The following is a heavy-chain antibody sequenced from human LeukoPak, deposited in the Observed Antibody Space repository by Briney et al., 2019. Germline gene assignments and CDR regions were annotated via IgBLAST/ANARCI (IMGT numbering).Heavy chain of an antibody. V-gene: IGHV4-34*01. CDR2: INHSGST. CDR3: ARTRADYDFWSGAPSNWFDP. D-gene: IGHD3-3*01. CDR1: GGSINNYY. J-gene: IGHJ5*02. Sequence: SETLSLTCTVSGGSINNYYWSWIRQPPGKGLEWIGEINHSGSTNYNPSLKSRVTISVDTSKNQFSLKLSSVTAADTAVYYCARTRADYDFWSGAPSNWFDPWGQGTLVTVSS.